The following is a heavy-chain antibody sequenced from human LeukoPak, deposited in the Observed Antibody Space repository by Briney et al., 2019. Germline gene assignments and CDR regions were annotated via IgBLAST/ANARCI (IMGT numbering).Heavy chain of an antibody. CDR1: GYTFTGYY. V-gene: IGHV1-2*02. J-gene: IGHJ5*02. CDR3: ARGAPVGSNWFDP. Sequence: ASVKVSCKASGYTFTGYYIHWVRQAPGQGLDRMGWINPNSGDTHFAQKFQGRVTMTRDTSITTAYLELSRLTSDDTAVYYCARGAPVGSNWFDPWGQGTLVTVSP. CDR2: INPNSGDT. D-gene: IGHD3-10*01.